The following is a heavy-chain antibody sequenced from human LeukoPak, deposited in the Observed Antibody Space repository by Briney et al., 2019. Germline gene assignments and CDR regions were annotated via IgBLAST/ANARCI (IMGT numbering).Heavy chain of an antibody. V-gene: IGHV4-59*01. CDR2: ICYSGST. J-gene: IGHJ6*02. D-gene: IGHD3-22*01. CDR1: GGSISSYC. CDR3: ARNTMTFYGMDV. Sequence: PSETLSLTCTVSGGSISSYCWSWIRQPPGKGLEWIGSICYSGSTHYDPSLKSPVSISVDTSKNQFSLKLSSVTAADTAVYYCARNTMTFYGMDVWGQGTTVTVSS.